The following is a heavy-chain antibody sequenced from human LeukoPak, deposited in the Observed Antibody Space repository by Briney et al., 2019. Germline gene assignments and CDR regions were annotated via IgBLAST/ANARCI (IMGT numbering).Heavy chain of an antibody. J-gene: IGHJ6*03. CDR3: ARTSVTTTYYYYYMDV. Sequence: GGSLRLSCAASGFTVSSNYMSWVRQVPGKGLEWVSVIYSGGSTYYADSVKGRFTISRDNSKNTLYLQMNSLRAEDTAVYYCARTSVTTTYYYYYMDVWGKGTTVTISS. CDR1: GFTVSSNY. V-gene: IGHV3-53*01. CDR2: IYSGGST. D-gene: IGHD4-17*01.